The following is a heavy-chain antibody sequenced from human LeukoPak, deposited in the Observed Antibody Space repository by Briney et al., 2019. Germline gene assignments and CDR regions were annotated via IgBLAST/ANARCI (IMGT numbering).Heavy chain of an antibody. V-gene: IGHV4-59*12. J-gene: IGHJ4*02. CDR1: GGSISSYY. D-gene: IGHD6-19*01. CDR2: IYYSGST. CDR3: ARVGYSSGWYYFDY. Sequence: PSETLSLTCTVSGGSISSYYWSWIRQPPGKGLEWTGYIYYSGSTNYNSSLKSRVTISVDTSKNQFSLKLSSVTAADTAVYYCARVGYSSGWYYFDYWGQGTLVTVSS.